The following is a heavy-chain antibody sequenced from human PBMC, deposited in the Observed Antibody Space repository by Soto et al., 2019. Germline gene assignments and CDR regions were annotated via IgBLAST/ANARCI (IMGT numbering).Heavy chain of an antibody. D-gene: IGHD3-16*01. J-gene: IGHJ6*02. V-gene: IGHV4-4*01. CDR2: LSRGDER. CDR3: ATQTISYTWGV. CDR1: GAPITTTKW. Sequence: QVQLQESGPGLVKPSETLSLTCTVSGAPITTTKWWAWVRLPPGKGLEWIGELSRGDERSSNPSLEGRFTMSLDKSNNHFSLKLTSVTAADTAIYCCATQTISYTWGVWGRGTAVTVSS.